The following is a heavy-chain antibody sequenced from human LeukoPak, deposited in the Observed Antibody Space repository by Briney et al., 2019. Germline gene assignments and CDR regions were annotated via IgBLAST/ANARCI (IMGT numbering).Heavy chain of an antibody. CDR2: ISRSGSIT. Sequence: GGSLRLSCAASGFTFSSCELSWVRQAPTKGLEWVSYISRSGSITYYADSVKGRFTISRDNSKNTLYLQVDSLRAEDTAVYYCARARNNYDISGFSALDYWGQGALVTVSS. CDR3: ARARNNYDISGFSALDY. V-gene: IGHV3-48*03. D-gene: IGHD3-22*01. J-gene: IGHJ4*02. CDR1: GFTFSSCE.